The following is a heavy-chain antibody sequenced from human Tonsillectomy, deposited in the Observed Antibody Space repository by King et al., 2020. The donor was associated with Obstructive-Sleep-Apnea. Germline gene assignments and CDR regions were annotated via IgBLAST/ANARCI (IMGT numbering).Heavy chain of an antibody. CDR2: IYYRGST. V-gene: IGHV4-39*07. Sequence: LQLQESGPGLVKPSETLSLTCTVSGGSISGSSYYWGWIRQPPGKGLEWIGNIYYRGSTYYNPSLKSRAAISVDTSKNQFSLQLISVTAADTAVYYCAGDGGSGWSLIWGQGALVTVSS. J-gene: IGHJ4*02. CDR3: AGDGGSGWSLI. CDR1: GGSISGSSYY. D-gene: IGHD6-19*01.